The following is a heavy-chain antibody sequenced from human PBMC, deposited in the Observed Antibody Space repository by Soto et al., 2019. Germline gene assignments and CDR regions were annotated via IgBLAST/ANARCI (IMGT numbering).Heavy chain of an antibody. CDR2: ISGSGGST. CDR1: GFTFSSYA. Sequence: EVQLLESGGGLVQPGGSLRLSCAASGFTFSSYAMSWVRQAPGKGLEWVSAISGSGGSTYYADSVKGRFTISRDNSKNPLYLQMNSLRAEDTAVYYCAKSPLHIVVVPAAIHFDYWGQGTLVTVSS. V-gene: IGHV3-23*01. J-gene: IGHJ4*02. D-gene: IGHD2-2*02. CDR3: AKSPLHIVVVPAAIHFDY.